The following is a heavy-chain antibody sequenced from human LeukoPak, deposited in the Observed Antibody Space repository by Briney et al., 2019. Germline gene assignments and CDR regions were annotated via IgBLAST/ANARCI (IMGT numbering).Heavy chain of an antibody. CDR2: ISAYNGNT. CDR3: ARDGSDYYYGMDV. D-gene: IGHD1-26*01. V-gene: IGHV1-18*01. J-gene: IGHJ6*02. CDR1: GYTFTSYG. Sequence: ASVKVSCKASGYTFTSYGISWVRQAPGQGLEWMGWISAYNGNTNYAQKLQGRVTMTTDTSTSTAYMELSSLRSEDTAVYYCARDGSDYYYGMDVWGQGTTVTVSS.